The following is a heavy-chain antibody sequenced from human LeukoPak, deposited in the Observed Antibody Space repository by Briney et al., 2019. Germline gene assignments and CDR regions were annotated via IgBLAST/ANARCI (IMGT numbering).Heavy chain of an antibody. V-gene: IGHV3-23*01. CDR3: AKAPVTTCRGAYCYPFDY. D-gene: IGHD2-21*01. J-gene: IGHJ4*02. Sequence: GGSLRLSCAASGFIFSSYSMNWVRQAPGKGLEWVSAISDSGNTYHADSVKGRFTISRDSSKNTLFLQMNRLRPEDAAVYYCAKAPVTTCRGAYCYPFDYWGQGTLVTVSS. CDR1: GFIFSSYS. CDR2: ISDSGNT.